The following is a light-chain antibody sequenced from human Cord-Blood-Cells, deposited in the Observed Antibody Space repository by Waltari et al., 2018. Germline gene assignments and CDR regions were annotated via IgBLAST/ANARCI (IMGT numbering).Light chain of an antibody. J-gene: IGLJ3*02. Sequence: QSVLTQPPSASGTPGQRVTISCSGSSSNIGSNYVSWYQQPQGTAPKLLIYRNNQRPSGVPDRFSGSKSGTSASLAISGLRSEDEADYYCAAWDDSLSGRVFGGGTKLTVL. CDR2: RNN. CDR3: AAWDDSLSGRV. CDR1: SSNIGSNY. V-gene: IGLV1-47*01.